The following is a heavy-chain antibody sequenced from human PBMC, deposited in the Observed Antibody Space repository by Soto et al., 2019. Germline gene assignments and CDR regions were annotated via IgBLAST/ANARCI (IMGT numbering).Heavy chain of an antibody. CDR3: ASLSRFALAY. Sequence: GGSLRLSCAASGFTFNTYSMNWVRQAPGKGLEWVSSISSSSSYIYYTDSVKGRFTISRDNAKNSLYLQMNSLRAEDTAVYYCASLSRFALAYWGQGTLVTVSS. V-gene: IGHV3-21*01. J-gene: IGHJ4*02. CDR2: ISSSSSYI. CDR1: GFTFNTYS. D-gene: IGHD3-10*01.